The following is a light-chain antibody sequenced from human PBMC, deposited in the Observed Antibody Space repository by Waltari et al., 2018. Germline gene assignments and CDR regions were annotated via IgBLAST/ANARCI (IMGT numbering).Light chain of an antibody. V-gene: IGKV3-11*01. CDR2: DTS. CDR1: QSVRGY. J-gene: IGKJ3*01. CDR3: QHRGHWPPDAT. Sequence: ELVLTQSPATLSLSPGERATLSCRASQSVRGYIAWYQQKPGQAPRLLLYDTSTRATGLPARFRGSWSGTDFTLTISSLEPEDFAVYYCQHRGHWPPDATFGPGTKVDIK.